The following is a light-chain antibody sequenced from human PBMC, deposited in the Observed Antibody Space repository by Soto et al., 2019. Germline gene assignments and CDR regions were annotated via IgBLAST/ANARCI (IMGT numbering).Light chain of an antibody. CDR1: SSDVGGYNS. V-gene: IGLV2-8*01. CDR2: DIY. J-gene: IGLJ2*01. CDR3: SSYADSVVV. Sequence: QSALTQPPSASGSPGQSVTISCTGTSSDVGGYNSVSWYQQHPGKAPKLMIYDIYKRPSGVPDRFSGSKSGNTASLTVSGLQAVDEADYYCSSYADSVVVFGGGTKVTVL.